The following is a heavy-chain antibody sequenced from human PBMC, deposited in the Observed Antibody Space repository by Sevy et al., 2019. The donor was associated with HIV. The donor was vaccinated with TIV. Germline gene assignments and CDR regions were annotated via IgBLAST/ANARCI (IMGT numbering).Heavy chain of an antibody. CDR1: GFTFTSSA. CDR3: AADPRYLSGTRGNDAFDI. D-gene: IGHD1-1*01. V-gene: IGHV1-58*01. Sequence: ASVKVSGKASGFTFTSSAVQWVRQARGQRLEWIGWIVVGSGNTNYAQKFQERGTITRDMATSPAYMELRSLRSEDKAVYYCAADPRYLSGTRGNDAFDIWGQGTMVTVSS. J-gene: IGHJ3*02. CDR2: IVVGSGNT.